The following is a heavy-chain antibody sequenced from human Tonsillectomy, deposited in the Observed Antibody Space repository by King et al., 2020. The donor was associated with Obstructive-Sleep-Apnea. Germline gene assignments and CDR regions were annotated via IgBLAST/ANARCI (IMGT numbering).Heavy chain of an antibody. CDR1: RFTFSSYS. CDR2: ISSSSSTI. CDR3: AREYCSRTSCYDGLDY. V-gene: IGHV3-48*04. J-gene: IGHJ4*02. D-gene: IGHD2-2*01. Sequence: EVQLVESGGGLVQPGGSLRLSCAASRFTFSSYSMNWVRQAPGKGLEWVSYISSSSSTIHYEDSVKGRFTISRDNAKNALYLQLNSLRAEDTAVYYCAREYCSRTSCYDGLDYWGQGTLVTVSS.